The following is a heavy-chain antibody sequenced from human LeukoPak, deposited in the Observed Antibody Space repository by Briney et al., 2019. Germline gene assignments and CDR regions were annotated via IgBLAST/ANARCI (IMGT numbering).Heavy chain of an antibody. Sequence: SETLSLICAVYGGSFSGYYWSWIRQPPGKGLEWIGEINHSGSTNYNPSLKSRVTISVDTSKNQFSLKLSSVTAADTAVYYCARGGGIAARTYGYWGQGTLVTVSS. V-gene: IGHV4-34*01. CDR1: GGSFSGYY. CDR3: ARGGGIAARTYGY. D-gene: IGHD6-6*01. J-gene: IGHJ4*02. CDR2: INHSGST.